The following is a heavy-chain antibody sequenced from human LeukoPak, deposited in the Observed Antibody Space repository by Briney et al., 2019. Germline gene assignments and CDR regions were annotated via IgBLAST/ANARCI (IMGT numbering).Heavy chain of an antibody. V-gene: IGHV1-18*01. Sequence: ASVRVSCKTSGYTFSNFGINWVRQAPGQGLEWMGWISGNNDNPNYGQKFQGRFTVTTDSSTSTAYMELRNLRFDDTAVYYCARDGTSTDDYWGQGTLVAVSS. D-gene: IGHD2-2*01. CDR3: ARDGTSTDDY. CDR2: ISGNNDNP. CDR1: GYTFSNFG. J-gene: IGHJ4*02.